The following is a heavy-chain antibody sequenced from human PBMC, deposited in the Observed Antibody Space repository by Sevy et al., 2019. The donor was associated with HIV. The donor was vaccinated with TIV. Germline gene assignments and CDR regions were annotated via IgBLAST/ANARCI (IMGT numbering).Heavy chain of an antibody. CDR1: GFTFSSYS. Sequence: GGSLRLSCAASGFTFSSYSMNWVRQAPGKGLECVSSISSSSSYIYYADSVKGRFTISRDNAKNSLYLQMNSLRAEDTAVYYCARDLWEVAADGFLWGQGTLVTVSS. V-gene: IGHV3-21*01. CDR3: ARDLWEVAADGFL. CDR2: ISSSSSYI. D-gene: IGHD6-13*01. J-gene: IGHJ4*02.